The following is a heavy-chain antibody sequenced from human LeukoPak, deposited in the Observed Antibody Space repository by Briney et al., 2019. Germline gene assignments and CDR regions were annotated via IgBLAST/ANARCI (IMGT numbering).Heavy chain of an antibody. V-gene: IGHV1-2*02. J-gene: IGHJ4*02. CDR1: GYTFTGYY. CDR3: ARNLDSGNEIDY. CDR2: INPNSGGT. D-gene: IGHD3-10*01. Sequence: ASVKVSXKASGYTFTGYYMHWMRQAPGQGLEWIGWINPNSGGTNYAQKFQGRVTMTRDTSISTAYMELSRLRSDDTAVYYCARNLDSGNEIDYWGQGTLVTVSS.